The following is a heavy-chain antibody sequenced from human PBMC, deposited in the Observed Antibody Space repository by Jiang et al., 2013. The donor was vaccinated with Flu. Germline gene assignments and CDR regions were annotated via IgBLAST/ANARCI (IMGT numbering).Heavy chain of an antibody. CDR1: GFTFSTYW. Sequence: VQLLESGGDLVQPGGSLRLSCAASGFTFSTYWMTWVRQAPGKGLEWVANINQDESAKHYVDSVKGRFTVSRDNAKYSLYLQMNSLTAEDTAVYYCARLSCSGGSCFSSFQDWGQGTLVTVSS. CDR2: INQDESAK. D-gene: IGHD2-15*01. CDR3: ARLSCSGGSCFSSFQD. J-gene: IGHJ1*01. V-gene: IGHV3-7*01.